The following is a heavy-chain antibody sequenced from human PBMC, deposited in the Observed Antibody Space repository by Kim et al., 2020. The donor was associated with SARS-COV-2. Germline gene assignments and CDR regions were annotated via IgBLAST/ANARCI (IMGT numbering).Heavy chain of an antibody. D-gene: IGHD6-19*01. Sequence: DRLTISRDDSKNTLYLQMISLRAEDTAVYYCARDRIAVAGTYYYYYGMDVWGQGTTVTVSS. J-gene: IGHJ6*02. V-gene: IGHV3-30*07. CDR3: ARDRIAVAGTYYYYYGMDV.